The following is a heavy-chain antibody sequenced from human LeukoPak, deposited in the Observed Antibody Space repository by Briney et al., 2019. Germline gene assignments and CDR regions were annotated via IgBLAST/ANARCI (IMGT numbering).Heavy chain of an antibody. V-gene: IGHV3-23*01. J-gene: IGHJ4*02. D-gene: IGHD4-23*01. Sequence: GGSLRLSCEASGFTLSSYAMSWVRQAPGKGLAWVSVISSSADSTYYADSVKGRFTISRDNSENTLYLQMNNLRAEDTAVYYCAKPLEKYTYGGNFDYWGQGLLVTVSS. CDR3: AKPLEKYTYGGNFDY. CDR1: GFTLSSYA. CDR2: ISSSADST.